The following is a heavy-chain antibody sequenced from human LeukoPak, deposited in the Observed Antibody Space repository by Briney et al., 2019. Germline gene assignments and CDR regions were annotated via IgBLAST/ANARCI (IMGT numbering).Heavy chain of an antibody. V-gene: IGHV3-21*01. Sequence: GGSLRLSCAASGFTFSSYSMNWVRQAPGKGLEWVSSISSSSSYIYYADSVRGRFTISRDNAKNSLYLQMNSLRAEDTAVYYCARDCSSTSCYHYYYYYMDVWGKGTTVTISS. D-gene: IGHD2-2*01. CDR1: GFTFSSYS. J-gene: IGHJ6*03. CDR3: ARDCSSTSCYHYYYYYMDV. CDR2: ISSSSSYI.